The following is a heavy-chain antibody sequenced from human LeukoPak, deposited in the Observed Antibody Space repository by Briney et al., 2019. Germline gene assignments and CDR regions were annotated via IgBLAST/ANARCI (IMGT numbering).Heavy chain of an antibody. CDR2: MNPNSGNT. V-gene: IGHV1-8*01. D-gene: IGHD6-19*01. J-gene: IGHJ4*02. CDR1: GYTFTSYD. Sequence: GASVEVSCKASGYTFTSYDINWVRQATGQGLEWMGWMNPNSGNTGYAQKFQGRVTMTRNTSISTAYMELSSLRSEDTAVYYCARVSYSSGWYGVDYWGQGTLVTVSS. CDR3: ARVSYSSGWYGVDY.